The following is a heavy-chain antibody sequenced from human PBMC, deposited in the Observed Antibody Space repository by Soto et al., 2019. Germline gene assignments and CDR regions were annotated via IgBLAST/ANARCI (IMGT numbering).Heavy chain of an antibody. Sequence: QVQLVQSGAEVKKPGASVKVSCKASGYTFTNYGITWVRQAPGQGLEWMGWISHWGKTDYAQKFQGRVTMTTDSSASTAFMELRSLRADDTAMDFCARDLDGSGSYYTDYWGQGTLVTVSS. CDR2: ISHWGKT. CDR3: ARDLDGSGSYYTDY. CDR1: GYTFTNYG. D-gene: IGHD3-10*01. V-gene: IGHV1-18*01. J-gene: IGHJ4*02.